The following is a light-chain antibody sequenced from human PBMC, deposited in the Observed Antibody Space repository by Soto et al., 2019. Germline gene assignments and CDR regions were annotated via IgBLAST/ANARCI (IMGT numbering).Light chain of an antibody. CDR1: QSVSSSY. V-gene: IGKV3-20*01. CDR3: QQYGSSPRT. J-gene: IGKJ1*01. Sequence: EIVLTQSPGTLSLSPGERATLSCRASQSVSSSYLAWYQQKPGQAPRLLIYGASSRATGVPDRFSGSGSGTDFTLTISGLEPADFAVYYCQQYGSSPRTFGQGTKV. CDR2: GAS.